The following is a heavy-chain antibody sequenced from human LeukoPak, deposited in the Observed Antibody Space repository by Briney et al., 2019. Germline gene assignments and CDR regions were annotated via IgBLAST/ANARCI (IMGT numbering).Heavy chain of an antibody. CDR3: AKSLMYSSGWYYYYGMDV. CDR2: ISYDGSNK. V-gene: IGHV3-30*18. D-gene: IGHD6-19*01. J-gene: IGHJ6*02. CDR1: GFTFSSYG. Sequence: GGSLRLSCAASGFTFSSYGMHWVRQAPGKGLEWVAVISYDGSNKYYADSVEGRFTISRDNSKNTPYLQMNSLRAEDTAVYYCAKSLMYSSGWYYYYGMDVWGQGTTVTVSS.